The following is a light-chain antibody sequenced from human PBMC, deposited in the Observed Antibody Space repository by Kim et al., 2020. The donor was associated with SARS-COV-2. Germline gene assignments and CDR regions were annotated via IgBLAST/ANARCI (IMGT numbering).Light chain of an antibody. CDR3: QAWDSASDHWV. Sequence: SYELTQPPSVSEAPGKTARITCGAENIGSKSVHWYQQRLGQAPMLIIYYDSDRPSGVPERFSGSNSGNTATLIVSRVEAGDEADYYCQAWDSASDHWVFG. V-gene: IGLV3-21*04. CDR2: YDS. CDR1: NIGSKS. J-gene: IGLJ3*02.